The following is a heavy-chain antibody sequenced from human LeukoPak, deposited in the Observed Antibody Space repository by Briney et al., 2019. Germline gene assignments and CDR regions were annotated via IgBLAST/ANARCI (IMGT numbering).Heavy chain of an antibody. CDR3: ARRVVAGTTVDF. CDR1: GGSINSPNSY. V-gene: IGHV4-39*01. J-gene: IGHJ4*02. CDR2: IFHDGTT. Sequence: SETLSLTCTVSGGSINSPNSYWGWVRQPPGKGLEWIGSIFHDGTTYYSPSLKSRVTVSVDTSLNQFSLSLMSMTAADTAVYYCARRVVAGTTVDFWGQGNLVTVSS. D-gene: IGHD1-1*01.